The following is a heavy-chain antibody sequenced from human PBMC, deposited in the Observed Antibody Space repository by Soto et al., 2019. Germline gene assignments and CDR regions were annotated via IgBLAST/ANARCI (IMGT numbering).Heavy chain of an antibody. CDR1: GASISSSSYT. CDR2: IYYSGTT. Sequence: PSETLSLTCTVSGASISSSSYTWGWIRQPPGKGLEWIGSIYYSGTTYYNTSLNSRITISVDTSKNQFSLKLSSVTAADTAVYYCGRISSHGDYAYWGQGTLVTVSS. D-gene: IGHD4-17*01. V-gene: IGHV4-39*07. CDR3: GRISSHGDYAY. J-gene: IGHJ4*02.